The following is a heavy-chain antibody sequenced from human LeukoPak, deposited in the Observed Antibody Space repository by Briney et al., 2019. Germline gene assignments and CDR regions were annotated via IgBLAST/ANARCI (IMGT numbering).Heavy chain of an antibody. CDR3: ARGGPYYYDSRCLDY. Sequence: GASVKVSCKASGGTFSSYAISWVRQAPGQGLEWMGRIIPILGIANYAQKFQGRVTITADKSTSTAYMELSRLRSDDTAVYYCARGGPYYYDSRCLDYWGQGTRVTVSS. D-gene: IGHD3-22*01. CDR2: IIPILGIA. CDR1: GGTFSSYA. V-gene: IGHV1-69*04. J-gene: IGHJ4*02.